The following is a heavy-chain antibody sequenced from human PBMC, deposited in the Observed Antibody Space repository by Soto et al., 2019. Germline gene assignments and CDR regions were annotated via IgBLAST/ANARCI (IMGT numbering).Heavy chain of an antibody. CDR1: GYKFISYG. D-gene: IGHD6-13*01. Sequence: GASVKASCKSPGYKFISYGMCWVRQATGQGLEWMGWISTFNGSTNYAQKVQGRVTMTTDTSTSTAYMELRSLRSDDTAVYYCARDGSSWYQNWFDPWGQGTLVTVSS. V-gene: IGHV1-18*01. CDR3: ARDGSSWYQNWFDP. J-gene: IGHJ5*02. CDR2: ISTFNGST.